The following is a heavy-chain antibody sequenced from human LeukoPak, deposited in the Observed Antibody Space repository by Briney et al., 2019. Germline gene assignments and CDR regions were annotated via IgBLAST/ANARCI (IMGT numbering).Heavy chain of an antibody. CDR1: GFTFSSYW. CDR2: INPGGSSI. Sequence: PGRSLRLSCAASGFTFSSYWMHWVRQVPGKGLVWVARINPGGSSITYADSVKGRFTISRDNAKNTLYLQMDSLRAEDTGVYYCTRSNQADDHWGQGNLVTVSS. J-gene: IGHJ4*02. D-gene: IGHD1-14*01. CDR3: TRSNQADDH. V-gene: IGHV3-74*01.